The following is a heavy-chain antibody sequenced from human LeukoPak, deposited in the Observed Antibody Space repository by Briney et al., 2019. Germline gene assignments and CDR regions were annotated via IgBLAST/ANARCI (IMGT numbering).Heavy chain of an antibody. J-gene: IGHJ6*03. CDR2: FSSSGSTI. D-gene: IGHD5-12*01. V-gene: IGHV3-11*01. CDR3: ARAGRGYSGYDPSSYYMDV. Sequence: GGSLSLSCAASGFTFSDYYMSWIPQAQGKGLEGVSYFSSSGSTIYYADSVKGRFTISRDNAKNSLYLQMNSLRAEDTAVYYCARAGRGYSGYDPSSYYMDVWGKGTTVTVSS. CDR1: GFTFSDYY.